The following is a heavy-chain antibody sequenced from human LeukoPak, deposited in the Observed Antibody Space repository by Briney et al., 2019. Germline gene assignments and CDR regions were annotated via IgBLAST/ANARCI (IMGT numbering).Heavy chain of an antibody. J-gene: IGHJ4*02. Sequence: GRSLRLSCAAFGFTFSFYGMHWVRQAPGKGLEWVAVISYDGSNTYYADYVKGRFTISRDNSRNTLYLQMNSLRAEDTAVYYCARDQRGASIVGATFDYFDYWGQGTLVTVSS. CDR3: ARDQRGASIVGATFDYFDY. CDR2: ISYDGSNT. CDR1: GFTFSFYG. D-gene: IGHD1-26*01. V-gene: IGHV3-33*01.